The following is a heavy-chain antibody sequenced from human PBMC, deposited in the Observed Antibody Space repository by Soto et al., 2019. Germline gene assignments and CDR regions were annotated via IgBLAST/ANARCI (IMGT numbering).Heavy chain of an antibody. V-gene: IGHV3-30*18. J-gene: IGHJ6*02. CDR1: GFTFSSYG. CDR2: ISYDGSNK. Sequence: QVQLVESGGGVVQPGRSLRLSCAASGFTFSSYGMHWVRQAPGKGLEWVAVISYDGSNKYYADSVKGRFTISRDNSKNTLNLQMNSLRAEDTVVYYCAKDLRGYCSGGSCQYGMDVWGQGTTVTVSS. CDR3: AKDLRGYCSGGSCQYGMDV. D-gene: IGHD2-15*01.